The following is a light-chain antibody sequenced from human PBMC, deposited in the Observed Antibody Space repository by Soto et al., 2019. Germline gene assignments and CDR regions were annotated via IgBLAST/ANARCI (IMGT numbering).Light chain of an antibody. CDR1: QSISSW. J-gene: IGKJ1*01. V-gene: IGKV1-5*01. CDR2: AAS. CDR3: QQYYSYPWT. Sequence: ITPSPATPALSPGERAPPSSWASQSISSWLAWYQQKPGKAPKNLIYAASTLQSGVSSRFSGSGSGTDFTLTISSLQPEDVATYYCQQYYSYPWTFGQGTKVDIK.